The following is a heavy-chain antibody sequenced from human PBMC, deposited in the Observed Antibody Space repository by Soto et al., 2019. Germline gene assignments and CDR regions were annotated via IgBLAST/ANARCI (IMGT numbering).Heavy chain of an antibody. Sequence: QVQLVQSGAEVKKPGASVKVSCKASGYTFTGYYMHWVRQAPGQGLEWLGWINPNSGGTNYAQKSQGWVTMTRDTSISTAYMELSRLRSDDTAVYYCARERLDGSGMADYYYYYGMDVWGQGPTVTVSS. D-gene: IGHD3-10*01. J-gene: IGHJ6*02. CDR2: INPNSGGT. CDR3: ARERLDGSGMADYYYYYGMDV. V-gene: IGHV1-2*04. CDR1: GYTFTGYY.